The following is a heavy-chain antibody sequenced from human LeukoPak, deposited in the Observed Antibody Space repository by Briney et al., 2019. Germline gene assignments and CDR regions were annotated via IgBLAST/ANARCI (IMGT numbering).Heavy chain of an antibody. CDR2: ISSSGSTI. V-gene: IGHV3-48*03. CDR3: AKGAILEPFDY. J-gene: IGHJ4*02. CDR1: GFTFSSYE. D-gene: IGHD2-2*02. Sequence: GGSLRLSCAASGFTFSSYEMNWVRQAPGKGLEWVSYISSSGSTIYYADSVKGRFTISRDNAKNSLYLQMNSLRAEDTAVYYCAKGAILEPFDYWGQGTLVTVSS.